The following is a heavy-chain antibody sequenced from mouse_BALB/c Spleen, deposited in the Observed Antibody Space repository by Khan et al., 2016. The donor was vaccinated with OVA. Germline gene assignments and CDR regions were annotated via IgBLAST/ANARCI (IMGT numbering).Heavy chain of an antibody. CDR1: GFSLTDYD. CDR2: IWGGGTT. J-gene: IGHJ4*01. V-gene: IGHV2-6-5*01. D-gene: IGHD2-10*02. CDR3: SKGVWSYFYAVDY. Sequence: QVQLIESGPGLVAPSQSLSITCSVSGFSLTDYDVSWIRQPPGKGLEWLGVIWGGGTTYYTSVLETSLSISKDNSKTRVSLKMNSLQTDDTARYNYSKGVWSYFYAVDYWGQGTSVTVSS.